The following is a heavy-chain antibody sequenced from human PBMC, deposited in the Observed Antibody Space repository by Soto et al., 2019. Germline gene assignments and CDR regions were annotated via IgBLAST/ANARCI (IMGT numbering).Heavy chain of an antibody. Sequence: ESGGGLIQPGGSLRLSCAASGFTVSSNYMSWVRQAPGKGLEWASVIYSGGSTYYADSVKGRFTISRDNSKNTLYLQMNSLRAEDTAVYYCARDRVESGYPEYCQHWGQGTLVTVSS. D-gene: IGHD3-22*01. J-gene: IGHJ1*01. CDR2: IYSGGST. CDR1: GFTVSSNY. CDR3: ARDRVESGYPEYCQH. V-gene: IGHV3-53*01.